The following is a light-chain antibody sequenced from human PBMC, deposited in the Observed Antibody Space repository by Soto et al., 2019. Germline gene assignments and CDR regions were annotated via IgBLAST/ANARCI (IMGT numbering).Light chain of an antibody. Sequence: QSVLTQSPSASGTPGQRVSISCSGSTSNIGTNTVSWYQHVPGTAPKLLIYSNDQRPSAVPGGFYGSKSGSSASLAISGLLSEDEACYYCATWDDSLNGVFGGVTKLTAL. CDR2: SND. J-gene: IGLJ2*01. V-gene: IGLV1-44*01. CDR1: TSNIGTNT. CDR3: ATWDDSLNGV.